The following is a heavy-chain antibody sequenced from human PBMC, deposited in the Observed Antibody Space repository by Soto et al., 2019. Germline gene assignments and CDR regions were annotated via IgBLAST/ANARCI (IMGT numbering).Heavy chain of an antibody. Sequence: QVTLKESGPVLVKPTETLTLTCTVSGFSLSNARMGVSWIRQPPGKALEWLAHIFSNDEKSYSTSLKSRLTIPKDPAKSHVVLTSTNMDPVDTATYYGARIQGSAAALYYYYYYGMDVWGQGTTVTVSS. J-gene: IGHJ6*02. CDR1: GFSLSNARMG. D-gene: IGHD6-13*01. CDR2: IFSNDEK. CDR3: ARIQGSAAALYYYYYYGMDV. V-gene: IGHV2-26*01.